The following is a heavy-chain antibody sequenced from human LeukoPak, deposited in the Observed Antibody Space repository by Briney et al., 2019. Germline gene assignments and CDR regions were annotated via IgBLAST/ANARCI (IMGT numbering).Heavy chain of an antibody. CDR2: IKQDGSEK. V-gene: IGHV3-7*01. CDR3: VGPNGAFDI. J-gene: IGHJ3*02. Sequence: GGSLRLSCAASGFTFSSHWMSWVRQAPGKGLEWVANIKQDGSEKYYVDSVKGRFTISRDNAKNSLYLQMNSLRAEDTAVYYCVGPNGAFDIWGQGTMVTVSS. CDR1: GFTFSSHW.